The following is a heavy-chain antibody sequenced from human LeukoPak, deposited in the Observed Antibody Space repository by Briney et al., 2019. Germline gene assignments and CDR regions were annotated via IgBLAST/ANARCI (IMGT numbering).Heavy chain of an antibody. CDR2: INQDGSEK. V-gene: IGHV3-7*03. J-gene: IGHJ4*02. CDR1: GFTFSSYL. CDR3: AKADSDYHLSNY. Sequence: PGGSLRLSCAASGFTFSSYLMSWVRQAPGKGLEWVANINQDGSEKYYVDSVRGRFTISRDNSKNTLYLQMNSLRAEDTAVYYCAKADSDYHLSNYWGQGTLVTVSS. D-gene: IGHD3-16*01.